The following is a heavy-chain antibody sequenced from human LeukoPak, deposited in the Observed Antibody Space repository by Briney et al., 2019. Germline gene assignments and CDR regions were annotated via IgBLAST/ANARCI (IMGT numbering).Heavy chain of an antibody. J-gene: IGHJ4*02. CDR3: ATVRGCGGDCYYIDY. Sequence: GRSLRLSCAASGFTFRSYGMHWVRQAPGKGLEWVAIIWYDGSNKYYADSVKGRITISRDNSKNTLYLQMNSLRAEDTAVYYCATVRGCGGDCYYIDYWGQGTLVTVSS. V-gene: IGHV3-33*01. D-gene: IGHD2-21*02. CDR2: IWYDGSNK. CDR1: GFTFRSYG.